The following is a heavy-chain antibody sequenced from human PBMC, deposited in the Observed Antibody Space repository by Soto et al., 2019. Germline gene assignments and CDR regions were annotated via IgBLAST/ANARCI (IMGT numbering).Heavy chain of an antibody. J-gene: IGHJ4*02. CDR3: ARDRGN. CDR2: ISAYNGNT. CDR1: GYNFRSYG. V-gene: IGHV1-18*01. Sequence: ASVKVSCKASGYNFRSYGISWVRQAPGQGLEWMGWISAYNGNTNYAQKLQGRVTITRDTSTSTAYMELTSLRSDDTAVYFCARDRGNWGQGTLVTVSS.